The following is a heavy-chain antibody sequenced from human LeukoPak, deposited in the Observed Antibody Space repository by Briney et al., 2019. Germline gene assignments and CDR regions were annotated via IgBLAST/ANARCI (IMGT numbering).Heavy chain of an antibody. Sequence: GGSLRLSCEASGFTFTTYWIHWVRQAPGKGLEWVSAISGSGGSTYYADSVKGRFTISRDNSKNTLYLQMNSLRAEDTAVYYCANPYGSGSYYNFDYWGQGTPVTVSS. CDR1: GFTFTTYW. CDR3: ANPYGSGSYYNFDY. J-gene: IGHJ4*02. D-gene: IGHD3-10*01. V-gene: IGHV3-23*01. CDR2: ISGSGGST.